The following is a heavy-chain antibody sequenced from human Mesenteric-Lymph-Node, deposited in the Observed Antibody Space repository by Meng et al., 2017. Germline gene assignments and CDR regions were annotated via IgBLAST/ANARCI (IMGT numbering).Heavy chain of an antibody. V-gene: IGHV3-7*03. D-gene: IGHD6-19*01. CDR2: IKEDGSEK. Sequence: GGSLRLSCAASGFTFSREWMSWVRQAPGKGLEWVANIKEDGSEKYYLDSVTGRFTISRDNARNSLYLQMNSLKTDDTAVYYCTRDLMGPGQWLNSVSGGMDVWGQGTTVTVSS. CDR1: GFTFSREW. J-gene: IGHJ6*02. CDR3: TRDLMGPGQWLNSVSGGMDV.